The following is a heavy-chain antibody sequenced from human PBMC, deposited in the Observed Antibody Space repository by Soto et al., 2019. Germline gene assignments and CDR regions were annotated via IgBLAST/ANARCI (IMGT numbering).Heavy chain of an antibody. CDR2: IIPIFGTA. CDR1: GGTFSSYA. J-gene: IGHJ4*02. D-gene: IGHD6-13*01. Sequence: SVKVSCTASGGTFSSYAISWVRQAPGQGLEWMGGIIPIFGTANYAQKFQGRVTITADESTSTAYMELSSLRSEDTAVYYCASPRAYSSSWYGVYWGQGTLVTVSS. CDR3: ASPRAYSSSWYGVY. V-gene: IGHV1-69*13.